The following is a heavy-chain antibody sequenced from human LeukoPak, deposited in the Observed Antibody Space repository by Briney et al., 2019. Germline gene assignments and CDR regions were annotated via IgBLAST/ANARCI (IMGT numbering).Heavy chain of an antibody. Sequence: PGRSLRLSCAASGFTFSSYAMHWVRQAPGKGLEWAAVISYDGSNKYYADSVKGRFTISRDNSKNTLYLQMNSLRAEDTAVYYCARDPSYAGDTLYWYFDLWGRGTLVTVSS. D-gene: IGHD3-16*01. V-gene: IGHV3-30-3*01. CDR3: ARDPSYAGDTLYWYFDL. CDR1: GFTFSSYA. J-gene: IGHJ2*01. CDR2: ISYDGSNK.